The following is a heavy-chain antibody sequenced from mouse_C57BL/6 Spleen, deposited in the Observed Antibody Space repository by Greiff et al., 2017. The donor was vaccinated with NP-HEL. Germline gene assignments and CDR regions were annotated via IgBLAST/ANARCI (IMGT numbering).Heavy chain of an antibody. Sequence: EVHLVESGGDLVKPGGSLKLSCAASGFTFSSYGMSWVRQTPDKRLEWVATISSGGSYTYYPDSVKGRFTISRDKAKNTLYLQMSSLKSDDTAMYYCARHHNYAMDYWGQGTSVTVSS. V-gene: IGHV5-6*01. CDR2: ISSGGSYT. J-gene: IGHJ4*01. CDR1: GFTFSSYG. CDR3: ARHHNYAMDY.